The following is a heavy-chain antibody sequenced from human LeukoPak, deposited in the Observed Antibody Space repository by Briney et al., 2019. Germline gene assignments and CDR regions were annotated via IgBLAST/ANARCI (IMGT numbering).Heavy chain of an antibody. D-gene: IGHD3-22*01. Sequence: ASVKVSCKASGYTFTGYYMHWVRQAPGQGLEWMGWINPNSGGTNYAQKFQGWVTMTRDTSISTAYMELSRLRSDDTAVYYCARGPDDSSGYYWGYYGMDVWGQGTTVTVSS. CDR1: GYTFTGYY. CDR2: INPNSGGT. CDR3: ARGPDDSSGYYWGYYGMDV. J-gene: IGHJ6*02. V-gene: IGHV1-2*04.